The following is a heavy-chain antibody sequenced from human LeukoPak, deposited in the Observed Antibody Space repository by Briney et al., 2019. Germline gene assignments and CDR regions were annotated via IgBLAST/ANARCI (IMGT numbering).Heavy chain of an antibody. D-gene: IGHD2-2*01. CDR1: GFSIYA. CDR3: ARPLQYSTSWQGFDP. J-gene: IGHJ5*02. CDR2: ISNDGNKK. Sequence: GGSLRLSCVASGFSIYAIHWVRQAPGKGLEWVSVISNDGNKKYYADSVKGRFTISRDNSKNTWYLQMNSLRDDGTGVYHCARPLQYSTSWQGFDPWGQGTLVTVSS. V-gene: IGHV3-30*04.